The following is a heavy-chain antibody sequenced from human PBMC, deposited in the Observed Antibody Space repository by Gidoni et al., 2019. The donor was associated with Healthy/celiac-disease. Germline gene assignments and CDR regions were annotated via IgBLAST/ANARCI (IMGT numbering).Heavy chain of an antibody. D-gene: IGHD3-16*01. Sequence: EVQLVESGGGLVKPGGSLRLSCAASGFTFSSYSMNWVRQAPGKGLEWVSYISSSSSYIYYADSVKGRFTISRDNAKTSLYLQMNSLRAEDTAVYYCATLGGTQFGYWGQGTLVTVSS. J-gene: IGHJ4*02. CDR3: ATLGGTQFGY. CDR2: ISSSSSYI. CDR1: GFTFSSYS. V-gene: IGHV3-21*01.